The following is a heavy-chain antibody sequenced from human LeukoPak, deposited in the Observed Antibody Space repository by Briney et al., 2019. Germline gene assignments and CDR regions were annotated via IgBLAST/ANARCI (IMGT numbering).Heavy chain of an antibody. CDR2: IYYSGST. CDR1: GGSISSYY. Sequence: PSETLSLTCTVSGGSISSYYWSWIRQPPGKGLEWIGYIYYSGSTNYNPSLKSRVTMSVDTSKSQFSLKLSSVTAADTAVYYCARGKLGGSPTFDNWGQGTLVTVSS. D-gene: IGHD6-25*01. J-gene: IGHJ4*02. CDR3: ARGKLGGSPTFDN. V-gene: IGHV4-59*01.